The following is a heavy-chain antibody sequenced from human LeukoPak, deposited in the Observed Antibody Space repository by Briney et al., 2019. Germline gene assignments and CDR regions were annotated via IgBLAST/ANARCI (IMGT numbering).Heavy chain of an antibody. CDR3: ARERGHYYDSSGYLN. D-gene: IGHD3-22*01. V-gene: IGHV3-30*04. CDR1: GFTFSSYA. CDR2: ISYDGSNK. Sequence: PGRSLRLSCAASGFTFSSYAMHWVRQAPGKGLEWVAVISYDGSNKYYADSVKGRFTIFRDNSKNTLYLQMNSLRAEDTAVYYCARERGHYYDSSGYLNWGQGTLVTVSS. J-gene: IGHJ4*02.